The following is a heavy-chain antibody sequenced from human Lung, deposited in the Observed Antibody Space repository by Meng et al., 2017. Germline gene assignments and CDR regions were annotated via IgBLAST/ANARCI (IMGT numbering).Heavy chain of an antibody. V-gene: IGHV1-69*13. D-gene: IGHD1-14*01. Sequence: QVQLVQSGAEVKTPGSLVKVACKTSGGSFSTHTFSWVRQAPGQGLEWMGGLIAVFDKTKAAPRFQDRVTFTADESTSTAYMELSSLTFDDTAVYFCARGRRNEPLFDYWGQGTLVTVSS. CDR1: GGSFSTHT. CDR2: LIAVFDKT. CDR3: ARGRRNEPLFDY. J-gene: IGHJ4*02.